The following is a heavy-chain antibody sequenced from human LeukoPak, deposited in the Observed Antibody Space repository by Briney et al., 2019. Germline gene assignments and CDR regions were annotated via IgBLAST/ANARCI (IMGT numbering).Heavy chain of an antibody. CDR1: GFTFSSYS. Sequence: GGSLRLSCAASGFTFSSYSMNWVRQAPGKGLEWVSSISVSSGLIYYADSVKGRFTISRDNAKSSLYLQMNRLRVEDTAVYYCAREFAGSASGAGYWGQGTLVTVSS. CDR3: AREFAGSASGAGY. CDR2: ISVSSGLI. D-gene: IGHD1-26*01. J-gene: IGHJ4*02. V-gene: IGHV3-21*01.